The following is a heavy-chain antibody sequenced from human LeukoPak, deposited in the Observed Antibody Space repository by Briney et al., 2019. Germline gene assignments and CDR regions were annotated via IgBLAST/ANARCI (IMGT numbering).Heavy chain of an antibody. J-gene: IGHJ3*02. CDR2: IYYSGST. CDR3: ARSCRILDIVATIRARLGGNGFDI. D-gene: IGHD5-12*01. V-gene: IGHV4-39*07. Sequence: SETLSLTCTVSGGSISSSSCYWGWIRQPPGKGLEWIGSIYYSGSTYYNPSLKSRVTISVETSKNQFSLKLSSVTAADKAVYYCARSCRILDIVATIRARLGGNGFDIWGQGTMVTVSS. CDR1: GGSISSSSCY.